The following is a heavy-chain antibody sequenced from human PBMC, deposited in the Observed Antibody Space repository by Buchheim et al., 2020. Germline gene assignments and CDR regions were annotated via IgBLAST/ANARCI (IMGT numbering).Heavy chain of an antibody. CDR2: INEDGSYT. CDR1: GFTFTSYW. J-gene: IGHJ4*02. V-gene: IGHV3-7*01. Sequence: EVQLVDSGGGLVQPGGSLRLSCTASGFTFTSYWMSWVRQAPGKGLEWVANINEDGSYTSYVDSVRGRFTISRDNAKNSLFLQMNSLRAEDTAVYYCSRAEDYWGQGTL. CDR3: SRAEDY.